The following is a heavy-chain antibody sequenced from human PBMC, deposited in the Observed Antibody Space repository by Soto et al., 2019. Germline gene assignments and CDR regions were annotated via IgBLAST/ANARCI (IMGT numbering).Heavy chain of an antibody. D-gene: IGHD4-4*01. Sequence: EVQLLESGGGLVQPGGSLRLSCAASGFTFDNYGMSWVRQAPGKGLEWIGAITGAGGSTYNADSVKGRFTISRDNSKKTVYLQVDSLRVEDTAVYYCAKGHSDSFGNYDYFGMDVWGQWTTVTVSS. J-gene: IGHJ6*02. V-gene: IGHV3-23*01. CDR1: GFTFDNYG. CDR3: AKGHSDSFGNYDYFGMDV. CDR2: ITGAGGST.